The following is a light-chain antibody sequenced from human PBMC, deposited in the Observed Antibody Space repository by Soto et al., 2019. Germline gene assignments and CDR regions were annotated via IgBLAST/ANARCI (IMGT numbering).Light chain of an antibody. V-gene: IGKV1-5*03. J-gene: IGKJ5*01. CDR3: QQYNSYPLT. CDR1: QSISSL. CDR2: KAS. Sequence: DIQMTQSPSTLSASVGDRVTITCRASQSISSLLAWYQQKPGRAPTLLIYKASTLASGVPSRFIGSGSGTEFSLTISSLQLDDSATDYCQQYNSYPLTFGQGTRLEIK.